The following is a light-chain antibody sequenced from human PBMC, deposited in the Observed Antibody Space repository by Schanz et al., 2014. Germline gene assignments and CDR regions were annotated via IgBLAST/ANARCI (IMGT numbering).Light chain of an antibody. J-gene: IGKJ1*01. Sequence: EIVLTQSPGTLSLSPGERATLSCRASQSVSSSHLAWYQQKPGQAPRLLIYGASSRATDIPDRFSGSGSGTDFTLTISRLEPEDFAVYYCHQYVSSPRSFGQGTKVEIK. V-gene: IGKV3-20*01. CDR2: GAS. CDR1: QSVSSSH. CDR3: HQYVSSPRS.